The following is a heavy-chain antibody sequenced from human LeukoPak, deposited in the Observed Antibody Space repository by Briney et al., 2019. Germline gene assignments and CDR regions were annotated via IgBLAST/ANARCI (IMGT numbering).Heavy chain of an antibody. V-gene: IGHV4-59*02. Sequence: SETLSLTCTVSGGSVSDYYWSWIRQSPGKGLEWIGYIYYTGSTSYNPSLRSRVTMSADTSRNQFSLKLSSVTAADTAVYYCASRKLGNDYWGQGTLVTVSS. J-gene: IGHJ4*02. D-gene: IGHD7-27*01. CDR2: IYYTGST. CDR1: GGSVSDYY. CDR3: ASRKLGNDY.